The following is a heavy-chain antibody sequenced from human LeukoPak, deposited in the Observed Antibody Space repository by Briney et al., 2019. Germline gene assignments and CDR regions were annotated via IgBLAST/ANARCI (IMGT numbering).Heavy chain of an antibody. Sequence: GGPLRLSCAASGFTFSSYGMHWVRQAPGKGLEWVAVISYDGSNKYYADSVKGRFTISRDNSKNTLYLQMNSLRAEDTAVYYCAADLASSSWGQGTLVTVSS. V-gene: IGHV3-30*03. CDR2: ISYDGSNK. D-gene: IGHD6-13*01. J-gene: IGHJ4*02. CDR1: GFTFSSYG. CDR3: AADLASSS.